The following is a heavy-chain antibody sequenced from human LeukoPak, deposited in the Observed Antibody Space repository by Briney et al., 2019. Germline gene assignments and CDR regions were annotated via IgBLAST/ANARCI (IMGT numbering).Heavy chain of an antibody. J-gene: IGHJ4*02. D-gene: IGHD6-19*01. CDR2: INPNSGGT. CDR3: ARAIAVVDY. CDR1: GYTFTDYY. Sequence: ASVKVSCKASGYTFTDYYIHWVRQAPGQGLEWMGWINPNSGGTNYAQKFQGRVTMTKDTSVSTAYMELSRLRSDDTAVYFCARAIAVVDYWGQGTLVTVSS. V-gene: IGHV1-2*02.